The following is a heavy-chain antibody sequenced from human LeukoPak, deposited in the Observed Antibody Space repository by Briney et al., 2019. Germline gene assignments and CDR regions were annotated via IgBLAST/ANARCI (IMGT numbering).Heavy chain of an antibody. CDR1: GGSFSGYY. CDR3: ARFSWSGYYYFDY. J-gene: IGHJ4*02. D-gene: IGHD3-3*01. CDR2: IYYSGST. Sequence: SETLSLTCAVYGGSFSGYYWSWIRQPPGKGLEWIGYIYYSGSTNYNPSLKSRVTISVDTSKNQFSLKLSSVTAADTAVYYCARFSWSGYYYFDYWGQGTLVTVSS. V-gene: IGHV4-59*08.